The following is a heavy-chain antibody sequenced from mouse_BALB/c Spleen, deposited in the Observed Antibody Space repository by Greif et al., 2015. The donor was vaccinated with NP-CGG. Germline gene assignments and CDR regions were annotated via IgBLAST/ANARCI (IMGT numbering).Heavy chain of an antibody. D-gene: IGHD2-4*01. CDR2: INPSNGGT. J-gene: IGHJ4*01. V-gene: IGHV1S81*02. Sequence: QVQLQQSGAELVKPGASVKLSCKASGYTFTSYYMYWVKQRPGQGLEWIGEINPSNGGTNFNEKFKSKATLTVDKSSSTAYMQLSSLTSEDSAVYYCTRLVDYDDAMGYWGQGTSVTVSS. CDR1: GYTFTSYY. CDR3: TRLVDYDDAMGY.